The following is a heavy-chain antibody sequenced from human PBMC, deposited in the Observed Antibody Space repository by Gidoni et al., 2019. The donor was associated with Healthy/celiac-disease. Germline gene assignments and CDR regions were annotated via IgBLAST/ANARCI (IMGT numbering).Heavy chain of an antibody. V-gene: IGHV4-31*03. CDR1: GGSISSGGYY. D-gene: IGHD6-19*01. CDR3: ARDRSGHIFGEYYYGMDV. CDR2: IYYSGST. J-gene: IGHJ6*02. Sequence: QVQLQESGPGLVKPSQTLSLTCTVSGGSISSGGYYWSWIRQHPGKGLAWIGYIYYSGSTYYNPSLKSRVTISVDTSKNKFSLKLSSVTAADTAVYYCARDRSGHIFGEYYYGMDVWGQGTTVTVSS.